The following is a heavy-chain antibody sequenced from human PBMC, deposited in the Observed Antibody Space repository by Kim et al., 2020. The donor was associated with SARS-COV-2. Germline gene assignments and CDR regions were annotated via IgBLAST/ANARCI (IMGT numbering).Heavy chain of an antibody. D-gene: IGHD3-22*01. CDR1: GFTFSSYA. CDR3: AKEVREGYYDSSGYYDY. CDR2: IYSGGSST. J-gene: IGHJ4*02. Sequence: GGSLRLSCAASGFTFSSYAMSWVRQAPGKGLEWVSVIYSGGSSTYYADSVKGRFTISRDNSKNTLYLQMNSLRAEDTAVYYCAKEVREGYYDSSGYYDYWGQGTLVTVSS. V-gene: IGHV3-23*03.